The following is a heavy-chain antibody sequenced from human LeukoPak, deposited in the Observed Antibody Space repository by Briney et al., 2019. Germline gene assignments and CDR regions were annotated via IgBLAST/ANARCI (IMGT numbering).Heavy chain of an antibody. CDR2: IYTSGST. V-gene: IGHV4-4*07. CDR3: ARGAMITFGGVIVYDAFDI. Sequence: SETLSLTCTVSGGSISSYYWSWIRQPAGKGLEWIGRIYTSGSTNYNPSLKSRVTMSVDTSKNQFSLKLSSVTAADTAVYHCARGAMITFGGVIVYDAFDIWGQGTMVTVSS. CDR1: GGSISSYY. D-gene: IGHD3-16*02. J-gene: IGHJ3*02.